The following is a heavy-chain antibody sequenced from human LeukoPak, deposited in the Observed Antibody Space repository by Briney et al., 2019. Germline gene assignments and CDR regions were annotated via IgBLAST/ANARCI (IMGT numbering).Heavy chain of an antibody. V-gene: IGHV3-7*03. CDR2: INQEGNDK. D-gene: IGHD4-23*01. CDR1: GFTFRNYW. Sequence: GGSLRLSCAASGFTFRNYWMTWVRQAPWKGLEWVANINQEGNDKYYVDSVKGRFTTSRDNTKNSLFLQMNSLRAEDTAVYYCVVTRTRGDHWGQGTLVTVSS. CDR3: VVTRTRGDH. J-gene: IGHJ4*02.